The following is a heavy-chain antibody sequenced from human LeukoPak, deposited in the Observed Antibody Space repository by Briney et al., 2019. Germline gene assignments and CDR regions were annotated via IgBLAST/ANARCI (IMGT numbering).Heavy chain of an antibody. Sequence: SETLSLTCAVYGGSFSGYYWSWVRQPPGKGLEWIGEINHSGSANYNPSLKSRVTISVDTSKNQFSLKLSSVTAADTAVYYCARATYYDFWSGYSSWYFDLWGRGTLVTVSS. CDR3: ARATYYDFWSGYSSWYFDL. J-gene: IGHJ2*01. CDR1: GGSFSGYY. D-gene: IGHD3-3*01. V-gene: IGHV4-34*01. CDR2: INHSGSA.